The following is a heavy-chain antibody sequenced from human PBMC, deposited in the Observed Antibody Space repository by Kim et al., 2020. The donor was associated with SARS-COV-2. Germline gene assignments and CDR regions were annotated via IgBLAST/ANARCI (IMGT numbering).Heavy chain of an antibody. CDR2: ISGSGGST. J-gene: IGHJ6*02. Sequence: GGSLRLSCAASGFTFSSYAMSWVRQAPGKGLEWVSAISGSGGSTYYADSVKGRFTISRDNSKNTLYLQMNSLRAEDTAVYYCAKGVTMVRGKNYGIHVWGQGTTVTVSS. V-gene: IGHV3-23*01. CDR3: AKGVTMVRGKNYGIHV. D-gene: IGHD3-10*01. CDR1: GFTFSSYA.